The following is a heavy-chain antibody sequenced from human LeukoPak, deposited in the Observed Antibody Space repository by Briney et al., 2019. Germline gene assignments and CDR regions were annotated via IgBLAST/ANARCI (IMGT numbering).Heavy chain of an antibody. V-gene: IGHV3-7*03. CDR2: IKQDGSEK. Sequence: GGSLRLSCAASGFTFSSYWMSWVRQAPGKGLEWVANIKQDGSEKYYVDSVKGRFIISRDNAKNSLYLQMNSLRAEDTAVYYCARDSGSFTYYMDVWGKGTTVTVSS. CDR1: GFTFSSYW. D-gene: IGHD3-10*01. J-gene: IGHJ6*03. CDR3: ARDSGSFTYYMDV.